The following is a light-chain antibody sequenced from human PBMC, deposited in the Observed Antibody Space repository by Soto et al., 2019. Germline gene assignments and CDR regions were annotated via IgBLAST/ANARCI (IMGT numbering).Light chain of an antibody. CDR1: QSVGSAY. J-gene: IGKJ2*01. Sequence: EIVLTQSPGILSLSPGEKATLSCRASQSVGSAYLAWYLQKPGQAPRLLMYGVSSRATGIPDRFSGSGSGTDFTLTISRLEPEDSAVYYCHHYGSSTPYTFGRGTKVDIK. CDR2: GVS. V-gene: IGKV3-20*01. CDR3: HHYGSSTPYT.